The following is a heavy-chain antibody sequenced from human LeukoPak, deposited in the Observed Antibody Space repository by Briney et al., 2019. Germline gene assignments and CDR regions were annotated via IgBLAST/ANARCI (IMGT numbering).Heavy chain of an antibody. CDR3: ARTLYGDYPF. V-gene: IGHV3-66*01. Sequence: GGSLRLSCAASGFTVSSNYMSWVRQAPGKGLEWVSVVYSGGSTYYSDSVKGRFTISRDNSKNTLYLQMNSLRAEDTAVYYCARTLYGDYPFWGQGTLVTVSS. D-gene: IGHD4-17*01. J-gene: IGHJ4*02. CDR1: GFTVSSNY. CDR2: VYSGGST.